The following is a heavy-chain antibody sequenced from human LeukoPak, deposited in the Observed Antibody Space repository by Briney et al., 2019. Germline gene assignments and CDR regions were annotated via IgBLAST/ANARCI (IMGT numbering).Heavy chain of an antibody. CDR2: FDPEDGET. CDR1: GYTLTELS. CDR3: ATGRPFENRGSYYYYYYGMDV. D-gene: IGHD1-26*01. J-gene: IGHJ6*02. Sequence: ASVKVSCKVSGYTLTELSMHWVRQAPGKGLEWMGGFDPEDGETIYAQKFQGRVTMTEDTSTDTAYMELSSLRSEDTAVYYCATGRPFENRGSYYYYYYGMDVWGQGTTVTVSS. V-gene: IGHV1-24*01.